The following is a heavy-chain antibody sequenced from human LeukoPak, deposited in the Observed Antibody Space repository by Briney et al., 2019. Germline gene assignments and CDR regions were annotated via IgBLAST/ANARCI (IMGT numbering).Heavy chain of an antibody. D-gene: IGHD1-1*01. CDR2: IIPIFGTA. CDR3: ATSPFTGGY. J-gene: IGHJ4*02. Sequence: ASVKVSCKASGGTFSSYAISWVRQAPGQGLEWMGGIIPIFGTANYAQKFQGRVTMTEDTSTDTAYMELSSLRSEDTAVYYCATSPFTGGYWGQGTLVTVSS. CDR1: GGTFSSYA. V-gene: IGHV1-69*06.